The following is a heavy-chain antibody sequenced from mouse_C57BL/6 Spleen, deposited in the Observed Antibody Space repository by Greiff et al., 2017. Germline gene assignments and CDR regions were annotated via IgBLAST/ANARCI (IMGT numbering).Heavy chain of an antibody. D-gene: IGHD4-1*01. J-gene: IGHJ3*01. CDR1: GYTFTSYW. Sequence: VQLQQPGAELVKPGASVKLSCKASGYTFTSYWMHWVKQRPGRGLEWIGRIDPNSGGTKYNEKFKSKATLTVDKPSSTAYMQLSSLTYEDSAVYYCARWDAAWFAYWGQGTLVTVSA. CDR2: IDPNSGGT. CDR3: ARWDAAWFAY. V-gene: IGHV1-72*01.